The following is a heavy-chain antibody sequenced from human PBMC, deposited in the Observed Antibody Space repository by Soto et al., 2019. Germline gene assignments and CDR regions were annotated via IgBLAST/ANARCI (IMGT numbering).Heavy chain of an antibody. V-gene: IGHV4-4*02. CDR3: ATRTGPLL. Sequence: ASETLSLTCAVSGGSISGNNWWTWVRQPPGKGLEWVGEIHSSGTSNYSPSLESRVSISLDKSKNHFSLRLRSVTAADTAVYYCATRTGPLLWGQGXVVTVSS. CDR1: GGSISGNNW. J-gene: IGHJ4*02. CDR2: IHSSGTS.